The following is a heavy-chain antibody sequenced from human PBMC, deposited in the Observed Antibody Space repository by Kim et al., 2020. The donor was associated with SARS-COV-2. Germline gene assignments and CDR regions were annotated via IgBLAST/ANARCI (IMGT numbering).Heavy chain of an antibody. V-gene: IGHV4-59*13. Sequence: SETLSLTCTVSGGSISSYYWSWIRQPPGKGLEWIGYIYYSGSTNYNPSLKSRVTISVDTSKNQFSLKLSSVTAADTAVYYCARWRAAAGRKWFDPWGQGTLVTVSS. D-gene: IGHD6-13*01. J-gene: IGHJ5*02. CDR2: IYYSGST. CDR1: GGSISSYY. CDR3: ARWRAAAGRKWFDP.